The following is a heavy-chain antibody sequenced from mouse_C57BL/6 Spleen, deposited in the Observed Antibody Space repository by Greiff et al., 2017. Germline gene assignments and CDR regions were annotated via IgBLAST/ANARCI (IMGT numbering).Heavy chain of an antibody. Sequence: VQLQQPGAELVRPGTSVKLSCKASGYTFTSYWMHWVKQRPGQGLEWIGVIDPSDSYTNYNQKFKGKATLTVDTSSSTAYMQLSSLTSEDAAVYYWARAYSNYDYGGQGTTRTVSS. CDR2: IDPSDSYT. CDR1: GYTFTSYW. CDR3: ARAYSNYDY. J-gene: IGHJ2*01. V-gene: IGHV1-59*01. D-gene: IGHD2-5*01.